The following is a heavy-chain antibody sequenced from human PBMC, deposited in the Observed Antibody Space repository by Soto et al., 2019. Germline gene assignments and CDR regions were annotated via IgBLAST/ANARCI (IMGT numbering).Heavy chain of an antibody. D-gene: IGHD3-9*01. J-gene: IGHJ4*02. CDR3: AHVRLYDILTGYYALFDY. CDR2: IYWDDDK. V-gene: IGHV2-5*02. Sequence: GSGPTLVNPTQPLTLTCTFSGFSLSTSGVGVGWIRQPPGKALEWLALIYWDDDKRYSPSLKSRLTITKDTSKNQVVLTMTNMDPVDTATYYCAHVRLYDILTGYYALFDYWGQGTLVTVSS. CDR1: GFSLSTSGVG.